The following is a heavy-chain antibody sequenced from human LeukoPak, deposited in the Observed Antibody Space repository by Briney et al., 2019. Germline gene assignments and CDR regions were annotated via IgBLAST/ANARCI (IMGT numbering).Heavy chain of an antibody. D-gene: IGHD3-10*02. CDR3: ARDSPVCSF. CDR1: GFTFTSHA. V-gene: IGHV3-23*01. J-gene: IGHJ4*02. Sequence: SGESLRLTCAASGFTFTSHAMSWVRQAPGKGLEWVSAISDSGDGTYYADFVEGRFTISRDDSKNTLYLQMNSLRAEDTAVYYCARDSPVCSFWGQGTLVTVSS. CDR2: ISDSGDGT.